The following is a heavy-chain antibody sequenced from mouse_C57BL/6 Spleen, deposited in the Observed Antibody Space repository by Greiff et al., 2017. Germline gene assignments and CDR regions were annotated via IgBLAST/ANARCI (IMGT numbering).Heavy chain of an antibody. CDR2: INPYNGGT. CDR3: ARGYYDV. CDR1: GYTFTDYY. Sequence: EVQLQQSGPELVKPGASVTISCKASGYTFTDYYMNWVKQSHGKSLEWIGDINPYNGGTSYNQKFKGKATLTVDKSSSTAYMELRSLTSEDSAVYYCARGYYDVWGTGTTVTVSS. V-gene: IGHV1-26*01. J-gene: IGHJ1*03.